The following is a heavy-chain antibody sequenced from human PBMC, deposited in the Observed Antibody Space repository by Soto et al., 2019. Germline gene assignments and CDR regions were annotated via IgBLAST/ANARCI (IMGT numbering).Heavy chain of an antibody. J-gene: IGHJ6*02. D-gene: IGHD3-3*01. CDR3: ARDHYDFWSGYYRYYYYGMDV. V-gene: IGHV4-34*01. Sequence: SETLSLTCAVYGGSFSGYYWSWIRQPPGKWLEWIGEINHSGSTNYNPSLKSRVTISVDTSKNQFSLKLSSVTAADTAEYYCARDHYDFWSGYYRYYYYGMDVWGQGXTVTVYS. CDR2: INHSGST. CDR1: GGSFSGYY.